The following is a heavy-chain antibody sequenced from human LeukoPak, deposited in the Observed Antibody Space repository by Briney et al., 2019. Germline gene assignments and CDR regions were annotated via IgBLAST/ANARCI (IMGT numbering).Heavy chain of an antibody. V-gene: IGHV1-2*04. Sequence: ASVKVSCKASGYTFTGYYMHWVRQAPGQGLEWMGWINPNSGGTNYAQKFQGWVTMTRDTSISTAYMELSSLRSEDTAVYYCAREGFYDSSGPPQGSFDYWGQGTLVTVSS. D-gene: IGHD3-22*01. CDR1: GYTFTGYY. CDR2: INPNSGGT. CDR3: AREGFYDSSGPPQGSFDY. J-gene: IGHJ4*02.